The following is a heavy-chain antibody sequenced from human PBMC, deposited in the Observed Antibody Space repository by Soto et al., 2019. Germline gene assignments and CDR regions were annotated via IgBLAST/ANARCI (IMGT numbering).Heavy chain of an antibody. CDR1: GGTISSYA. CDR3: ARAPYYYASTRYYAGLWFDP. J-gene: IGHJ5*02. D-gene: IGHD3-22*01. CDR2: SIPIFGTA. V-gene: IGHV1-69*13. Sequence: GGSVKVSCKASGGTISSYAIRWVRQATGQGLEWMGWSIPIFGTANYAQKFQGRVTITADESTSTAYMELTSLRSEDTAVYYCARAPYYYASTRYYAGLWFDPCGQGTLVTVSS.